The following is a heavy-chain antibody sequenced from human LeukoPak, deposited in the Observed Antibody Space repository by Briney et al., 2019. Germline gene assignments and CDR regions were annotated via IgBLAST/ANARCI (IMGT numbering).Heavy chain of an antibody. CDR1: GFTFSSYG. V-gene: IGHV3-30*02. D-gene: IGHD2-15*01. J-gene: IGHJ4*02. CDR2: IRYDGSNK. CDR3: AKPAGYCSGGSCYSSVDYFDY. Sequence: PGRSLRLSCAASGFTFSSYGMHWVRQAPGKGLEWVAFIRYDGSNKYYADSVKGRFTISRDNSKNTLYLQMNSLRAEDTAVYYCAKPAGYCSGGSCYSSVDYFDYWGQGTLVTVSS.